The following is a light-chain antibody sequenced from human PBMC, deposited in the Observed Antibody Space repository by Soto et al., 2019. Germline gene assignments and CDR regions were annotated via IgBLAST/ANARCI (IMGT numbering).Light chain of an antibody. CDR2: AAS. CDR3: QQSYTTPFT. CDR1: QSINTY. J-gene: IGKJ3*01. V-gene: IGKV1-39*01. Sequence: DIQMTQSPSPLSASVGDRVTITCRASQSINTYLNWYQQKPGKVPKLLIYAASSLQRGVPSRFSGSGSGTDFTLTISSLQPEDFAAYYCQQSYTTPFTFGPGTKVDIK.